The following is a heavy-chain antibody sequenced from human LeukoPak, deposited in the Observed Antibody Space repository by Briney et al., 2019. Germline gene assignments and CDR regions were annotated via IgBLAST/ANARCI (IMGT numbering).Heavy chain of an antibody. CDR2: IIPMFGTA. Sequence: GASVKVSCKASGGTFTSYGISWVRRAPGQGLEWMGGIIPMFGTANYAQKFQGRITITADESTSIVYMELNSLRSEDTAVYYCARDNLEYSYGQYAAFDIWGQGTMVTVSS. J-gene: IGHJ3*02. D-gene: IGHD5-18*01. CDR1: GGTFTSYG. CDR3: ARDNLEYSYGQYAAFDI. V-gene: IGHV1-69*13.